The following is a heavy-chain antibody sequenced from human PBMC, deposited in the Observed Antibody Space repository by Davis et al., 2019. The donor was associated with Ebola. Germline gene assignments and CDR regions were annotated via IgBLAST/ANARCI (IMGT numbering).Heavy chain of an antibody. CDR1: GFTFSSYW. CDR3: ATFRGVWFGELSPFRFDY. V-gene: IGHV3-74*01. J-gene: IGHJ4*02. Sequence: GESLKISCAASGFTFSSYWMHWVRQAPGKGLVWVSRINSDGSSTSYADFVKGRITISRDNAKNTLYLQMNSLRVEDTAVYYCATFRGVWFGELSPFRFDYWGQGTLVTVSS. D-gene: IGHD3-10*01. CDR2: INSDGSST.